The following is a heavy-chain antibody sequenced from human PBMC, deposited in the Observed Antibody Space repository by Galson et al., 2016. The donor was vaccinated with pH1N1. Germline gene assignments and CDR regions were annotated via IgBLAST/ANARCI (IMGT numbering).Heavy chain of an antibody. CDR1: GFSLPSSEVA. CDR3: AHRLRRDYGDSGTFDY. J-gene: IGHJ4*02. Sequence: PALVKPTQTLTLTCTVSGFSLPSSEVAVAWFRQPPGKTLEWLAVIYWDDDKRYSPSLQSRVSLTMDTSRDQVVLTMHNMDPMDTATYFCAHRLRRDYGDSGTFDYCGQGALVTVSS. D-gene: IGHD4-17*01. V-gene: IGHV2-5*02. CDR2: IYWDDDK.